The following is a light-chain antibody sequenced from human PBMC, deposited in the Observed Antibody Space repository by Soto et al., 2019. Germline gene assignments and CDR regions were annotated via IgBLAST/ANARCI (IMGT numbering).Light chain of an antibody. CDR3: VVWDDSLRGGV. V-gene: IGLV1-47*01. CDR1: SSNVGVNF. CDR2: RNN. Sequence: QSALTQPPSASGTPGQRVTISCSGSSSNVGVNFVYWHQQIPGTAPKLLIYRNNQRPSGVPDRFSGSKSGTSASLAISGLRTEDEADYHCVVWDDSLRGGVFGGGTKLTVL. J-gene: IGLJ3*02.